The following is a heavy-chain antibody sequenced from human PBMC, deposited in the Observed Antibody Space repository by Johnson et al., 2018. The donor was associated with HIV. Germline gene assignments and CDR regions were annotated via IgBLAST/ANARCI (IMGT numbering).Heavy chain of an antibody. Sequence: VQLVESGGGLIQPGGSLRLSCAASGFTVSSNYMSWVRQAPGKGLEWVSVIYSGGSTYYADSVKGRFTISRDNSKNMLYLPVNSLRAEDTAVYYCARSGLFVLVVYAPDVFDIWGQGTMVTVSS. CDR2: IYSGGST. CDR3: ARSGLFVLVVYAPDVFDI. CDR1: GFTVSSNY. J-gene: IGHJ3*02. D-gene: IGHD2-8*02. V-gene: IGHV3-66*03.